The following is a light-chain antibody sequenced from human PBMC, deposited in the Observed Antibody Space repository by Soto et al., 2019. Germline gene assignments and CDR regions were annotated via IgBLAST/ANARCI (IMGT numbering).Light chain of an antibody. V-gene: IGLV1-47*01. Sequence: QSVLTQPPSASGTPGQRVAISCSGSSPNIGSNFAYWYQHFPGTAPKLLILRNNQRPSGVPDRFSASKSGTSASLSISGLRPEDEADYYCVAWDDSLKSVVFGGGTQLTVL. CDR3: VAWDDSLKSVV. CDR1: SPNIGSNF. J-gene: IGLJ2*01. CDR2: RNN.